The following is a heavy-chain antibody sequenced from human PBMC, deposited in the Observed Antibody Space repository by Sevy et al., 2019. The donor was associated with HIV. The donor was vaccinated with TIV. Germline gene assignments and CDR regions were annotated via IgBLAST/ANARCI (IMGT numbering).Heavy chain of an antibody. CDR1: GFTFDSYS. Sequence: GGSLRLSCAASGFTFDSYSMTWVRLAPGKGLEWVSLVSDSGVRTHYADSVKGRFTISRDNSKSMVFLQMNSLRAEDTAVYYCARKLEYGHFDTWGQGTLVTVSS. CDR3: ARKLEYGHFDT. CDR2: VSDSGVRT. J-gene: IGHJ4*02. D-gene: IGHD1-1*01. V-gene: IGHV3-23*01.